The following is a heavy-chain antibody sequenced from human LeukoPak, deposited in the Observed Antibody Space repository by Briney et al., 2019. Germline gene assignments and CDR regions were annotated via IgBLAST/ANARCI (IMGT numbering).Heavy chain of an antibody. CDR2: IKQDGSEK. CDR3: AKYSDYDLNY. Sequence: GGSLRLSCAASGFTFSCCWMSWVRQAPGKGLEWVANIKQDGSEKYYVDSVEGRFTISRDNAKNSQYLQMNSLRAEDTAVYYCAKYSDYDLNYWGQGTLVTVSS. V-gene: IGHV3-7*03. CDR1: GFTFSCCW. D-gene: IGHD5-12*01. J-gene: IGHJ4*02.